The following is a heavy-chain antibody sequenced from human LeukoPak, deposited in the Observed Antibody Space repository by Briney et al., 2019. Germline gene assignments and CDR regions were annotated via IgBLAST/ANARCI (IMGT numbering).Heavy chain of an antibody. Sequence: GGSLRLSCAASGFTFSSYSMNWVRQAPGKGLEWVSAISGSGGSTYYADSVKGRFTISRDNSKNTLYLQMNSLRAEDTAVYYCAKSPWNGKFRAYFDYWGQGTLVTVSS. CDR2: ISGSGGST. D-gene: IGHD1-1*01. V-gene: IGHV3-23*01. J-gene: IGHJ4*02. CDR1: GFTFSSYS. CDR3: AKSPWNGKFRAYFDY.